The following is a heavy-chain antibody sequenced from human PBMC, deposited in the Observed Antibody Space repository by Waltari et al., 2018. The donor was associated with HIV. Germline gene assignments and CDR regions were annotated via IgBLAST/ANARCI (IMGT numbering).Heavy chain of an antibody. Sequence: EVQLVESGGGWVQPGGSLRLDCAASGFTFSSYEMNWVRQAPGKGLEWVSYISSSGSTIYYADSVKGRFTISRDNAKNSLYLQMNSLRAEDTAVYYCASYSYGYGYWGQGTLVTVSS. CDR2: ISSSGSTI. D-gene: IGHD5-18*01. CDR3: ASYSYGYGY. V-gene: IGHV3-48*03. CDR1: GFTFSSYE. J-gene: IGHJ4*02.